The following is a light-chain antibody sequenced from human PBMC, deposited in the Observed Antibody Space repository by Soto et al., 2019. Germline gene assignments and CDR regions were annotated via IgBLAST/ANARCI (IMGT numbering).Light chain of an antibody. CDR1: SSNVGSYKL. CDR3: SSHASSSTLYV. J-gene: IGLJ1*01. V-gene: IGLV2-14*02. Sequence: QSVLTQPASVSGSPGQSITISCTGTSSNVGSYKLVSWYQQHPGKAPKPMIFEVNKRPSGVSNRFSGSKSGNTASLTISGLHAEDEADYYCSSHASSSTLYVFGTGTKVTVL. CDR2: EVN.